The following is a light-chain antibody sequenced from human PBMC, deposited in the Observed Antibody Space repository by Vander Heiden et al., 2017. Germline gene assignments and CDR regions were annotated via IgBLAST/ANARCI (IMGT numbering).Light chain of an antibody. J-gene: IGKJ2*02. CDR2: AAS. CDR3: QQSFTTLGN. Sequence: DVQMTQSPFTQPASVRQRVTIPCRASQTIIDNFNRSQQKPGKTPKVLVYAASSLQSGVPTRFRRSGSGTDFTLTISRLQPEDFATYYCQQSFTTLGNFGQGTKLEIK. CDR1: QTIIDN. V-gene: IGKV1-39*01.